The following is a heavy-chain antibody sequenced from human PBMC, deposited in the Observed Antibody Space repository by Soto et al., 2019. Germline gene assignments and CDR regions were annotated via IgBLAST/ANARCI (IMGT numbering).Heavy chain of an antibody. CDR3: ARARGYSYGWDYFDY. CDR1: GYTFTSYA. CDR2: INAGNGNT. J-gene: IGHJ4*02. Sequence: QVQLVQSGAEVKKPGASVKVPCKASGYTFTSYAMHWVRQAPGQRLEWMGWINAGNGNTKYSQKFQGRVTITRDTSASTAYMELSSLRSEDTAVYYCARARGYSYGWDYFDYWGQGTLVTVSS. V-gene: IGHV1-3*01. D-gene: IGHD5-18*01.